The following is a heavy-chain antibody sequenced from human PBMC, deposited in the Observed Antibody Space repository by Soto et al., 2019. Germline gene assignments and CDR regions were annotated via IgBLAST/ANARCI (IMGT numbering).Heavy chain of an antibody. CDR3: AKMVGATRVDY. D-gene: IGHD1-26*01. Sequence: QVQLQESGPGLVKPSGTLSLTCTVSGASIRSTSSGAWWSWVRQPPGKGLEWIGEIYHSGSTNYNPSLQSRVTMSVDKSKSQFSLRLSSVTAADTAVYYCAKMVGATRVDYWGQGSLVTVS. J-gene: IGHJ4*02. CDR2: IYHSGST. CDR1: GASIRSTSSGAW. V-gene: IGHV4-4*02.